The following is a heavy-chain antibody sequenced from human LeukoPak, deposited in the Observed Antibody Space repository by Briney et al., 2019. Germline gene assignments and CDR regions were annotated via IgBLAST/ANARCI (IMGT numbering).Heavy chain of an antibody. CDR2: ITTSDGNT. Sequence: PGGSLRLSCAASGFTFSSYTMSWVRQAPGKGLEWVSTITTSDGNTYYADSVKGRFTISRDNSKITVYLQMNSLKAEDTAVYYCAKELYNYGDYGAEGLDVGGQGTTVTVS. D-gene: IGHD4-17*01. J-gene: IGHJ6*02. CDR3: AKELYNYGDYGAEGLDV. V-gene: IGHV3-23*01. CDR1: GFTFSSYT.